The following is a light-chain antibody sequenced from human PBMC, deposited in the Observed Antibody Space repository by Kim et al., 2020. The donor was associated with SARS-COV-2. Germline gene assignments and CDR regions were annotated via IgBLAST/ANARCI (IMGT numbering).Light chain of an antibody. CDR1: DDSRYS. J-gene: IGKJ1*01. CDR2: AAS. CDR3: QLNNYVRT. Sequence: AASGGDTVTITCPTSDDSRYSLNWLQKKPRKATKLMNYAASSLQSGVPSRCSGSGCGTVSTLTSNRLQPEDFANYYCQLNNYVRTFGQGTKVDIK. V-gene: IGKV1-39*01.